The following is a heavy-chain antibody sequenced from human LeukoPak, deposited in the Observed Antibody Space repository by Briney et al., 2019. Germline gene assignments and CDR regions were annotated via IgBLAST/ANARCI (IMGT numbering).Heavy chain of an antibody. V-gene: IGHV1-69*13. J-gene: IGHJ4*02. CDR1: GGTFSSYA. D-gene: IGHD1-26*01. Sequence: ASVKVSCKASGGTFSSYAISWVRQAPGQGLEWMGRIIPIFGTANYAQKFQGRVTITADESTRTGYMEASSLRSEHTVVYYCASQKGVVGVDYWGQGTLVTVSS. CDR2: IIPIFGTA. CDR3: ASQKGVVGVDY.